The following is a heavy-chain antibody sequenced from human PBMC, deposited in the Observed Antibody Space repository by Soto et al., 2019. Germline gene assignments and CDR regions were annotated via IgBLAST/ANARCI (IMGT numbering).Heavy chain of an antibody. Sequence: QLQLQESGSGLVKPSQTLSLTCAVSGGSISSVGDSWRWIRQPPGKGLEWIGYIYHSGSTYYNPSLKSRVTISVDRSKSQFSLKLSSVTAADTAVYYCARVWGYSYGLASDIWGQGTMVTVSS. CDR2: IYHSGST. CDR1: GGSISSVGDS. V-gene: IGHV4-30-2*01. D-gene: IGHD5-18*01. CDR3: ARVWGYSYGLASDI. J-gene: IGHJ3*02.